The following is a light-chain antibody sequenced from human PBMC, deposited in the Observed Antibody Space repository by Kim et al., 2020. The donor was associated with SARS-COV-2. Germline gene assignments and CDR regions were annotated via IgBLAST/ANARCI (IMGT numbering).Light chain of an antibody. CDR3: AAWDDTLKGPL. J-gene: IGLJ3*02. V-gene: IGLV1-44*01. CDR2: LNS. Sequence: GQTVTISCSGSNSNNGSSTVTWYQQAPGTAPKLIIYLNSQRPSGVPGRFSGSKSGTSAFLAISGLQSEDAADYYCAAWDDTLKGPLFGGGTQLTVL. CDR1: NSNNGSST.